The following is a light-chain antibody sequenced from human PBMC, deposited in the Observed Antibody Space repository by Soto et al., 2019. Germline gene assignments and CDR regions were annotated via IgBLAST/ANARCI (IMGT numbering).Light chain of an antibody. CDR1: QSVSGS. Sequence: EILLTQSPATLSLSPGERATLSCRASQSVSGSLAWFQQIPGRAPRLLISDASNRATGIPARFSGSGSGTHFTLTSSSLEPEDFAVYYCQQRRDWPLTFGGGTKVEIQ. V-gene: IGKV3-11*01. J-gene: IGKJ4*01. CDR2: DAS. CDR3: QQRRDWPLT.